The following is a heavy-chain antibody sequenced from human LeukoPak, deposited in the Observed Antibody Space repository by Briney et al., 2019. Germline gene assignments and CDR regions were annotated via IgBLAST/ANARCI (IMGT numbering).Heavy chain of an antibody. CDR1: GGSISGYY. CDR2: IYYSGST. Sequence: SETLALTCTVSGGSISGYYWSWIRQPPGKGLEWIGYIYYSGSTSYNPSLKSRVTISVDTSKNQFSLKLSSVAAADTAVYYCARYGSSGNLDYWGQGTLVTVSS. J-gene: IGHJ4*02. D-gene: IGHD3-10*01. V-gene: IGHV4-59*08. CDR3: ARYGSSGNLDY.